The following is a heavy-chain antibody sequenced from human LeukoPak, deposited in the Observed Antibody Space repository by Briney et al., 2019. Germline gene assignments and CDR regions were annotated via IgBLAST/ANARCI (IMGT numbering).Heavy chain of an antibody. J-gene: IGHJ2*01. Sequence: GRSLRLSCAASGFTFSSYGMHWVRQAPGKGLEWVAVIWYDGSNKYYADSVKGRFTISRDNSKNTLYLQMNSLRAEDTAVYYCASPAAADDWYLDLWGRGTLVTVSS. CDR3: ASPAAADDWYLDL. CDR1: GFTFSSYG. D-gene: IGHD6-13*01. V-gene: IGHV3-33*01. CDR2: IWYDGSNK.